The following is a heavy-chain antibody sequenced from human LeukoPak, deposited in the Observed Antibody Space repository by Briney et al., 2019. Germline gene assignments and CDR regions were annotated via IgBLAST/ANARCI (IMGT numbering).Heavy chain of an antibody. CDR1: GYTFTGYY. J-gene: IGHJ3*02. D-gene: IGHD3-22*01. CDR3: ARGDFKYYYDSSGVVAFDI. Sequence: GASVKVSCKASGYTFTGYYMHWVRQAPGQGLEWMGWINPNSGGTNYAQKFQGRVTMTRDTSISTAYMELSRLRSDDTAVYYCARGDFKYYYDSSGVVAFDIWGQGTMVTVSS. V-gene: IGHV1-2*02. CDR2: INPNSGGT.